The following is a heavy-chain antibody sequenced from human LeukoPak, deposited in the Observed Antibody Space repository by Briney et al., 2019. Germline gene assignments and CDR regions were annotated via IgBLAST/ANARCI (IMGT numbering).Heavy chain of an antibody. CDR2: MNPNSGNT. D-gene: IGHD3-10*01. CDR3: ARGPTYYYGSGSYDWFDP. V-gene: IGHV1-8*02. J-gene: IGHJ5*02. CDR1: GYTFTSYG. Sequence: VASVKVSCKASGYTFTSYGISWVRQAPGQGLEWMGWMNPNSGNTGYAQKFQGRVTMTRNTSISTAYMELSSLRSEDTAVYYCARGPTYYYGSGSYDWFDPWGQGTLVTVSS.